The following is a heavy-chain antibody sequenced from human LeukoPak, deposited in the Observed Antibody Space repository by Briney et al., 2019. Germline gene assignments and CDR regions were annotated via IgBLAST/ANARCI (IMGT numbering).Heavy chain of an antibody. CDR3: ARGPPGGQFDP. Sequence: SETLSLTCTDTVGSISSYYWSWTRQPPWKGLERIRYIYYSGSTNYNPSLKSRATISVDTSKNQFSLKLSSVTAADTAVYYCARGPPGGQFDPWGQGTLVTVSS. CDR2: IYYSGST. CDR1: VGSISSYY. J-gene: IGHJ5*02. V-gene: IGHV4-59*01. D-gene: IGHD3-10*01.